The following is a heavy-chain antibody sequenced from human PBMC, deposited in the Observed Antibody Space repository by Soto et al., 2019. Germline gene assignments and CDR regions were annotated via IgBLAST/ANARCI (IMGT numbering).Heavy chain of an antibody. J-gene: IGHJ3*02. CDR2: ISGSGGST. CDR1: GFTFSSYA. Sequence: PGGSLRLSCAASGFTFSSYAMSWVRQAPGKGLEWVSAISGSGGSTYYADSVKGRFTISRDNSKNTLYLQMNSLRAEDTAVYYCARAQGSGVDAFDICGQGPMVTVSS. D-gene: IGHD3-10*01. V-gene: IGHV3-23*01. CDR3: ARAQGSGVDAFDI.